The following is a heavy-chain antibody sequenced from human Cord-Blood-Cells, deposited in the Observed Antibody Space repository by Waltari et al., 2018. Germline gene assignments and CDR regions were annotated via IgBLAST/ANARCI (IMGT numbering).Heavy chain of an antibody. D-gene: IGHD6-6*01. CDR3: TSAQQLVDY. CDR2: IRSKANSYAT. V-gene: IGHV3-73*02. J-gene: IGHJ4*02. CDR1: GFTFSGPA. Sequence: EVQLVESGGGLVQPGGSLKLSCSASGFTFSGPAMHWFRQASGKGLEWVCRIRSKANSYATAYAASVKGRFTISRDDSKNTAYLQMNSLKTEDTAVYYCTSAQQLVDYWGQGTLVTVSS.